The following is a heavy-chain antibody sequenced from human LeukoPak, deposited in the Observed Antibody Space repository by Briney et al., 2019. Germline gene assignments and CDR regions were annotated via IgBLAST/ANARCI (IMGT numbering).Heavy chain of an antibody. J-gene: IGHJ6*02. D-gene: IGHD6-13*01. Sequence: ASVKVSCKASGYTFTSYGISWVRQAPGQGLEWMGWISAYNGNTNYAQKLQGRVTMTTDTSTSTAYMELRSLRSDDTAVYYCARDQGIAAAGYYYYYGMDVWGHGTTVTVSS. V-gene: IGHV1-18*01. CDR3: ARDQGIAAAGYYYYYGMDV. CDR1: GYTFTSYG. CDR2: ISAYNGNT.